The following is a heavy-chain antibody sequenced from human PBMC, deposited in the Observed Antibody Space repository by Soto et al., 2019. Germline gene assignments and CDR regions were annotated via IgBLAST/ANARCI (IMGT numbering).Heavy chain of an antibody. J-gene: IGHJ6*02. Sequence: PSETLSLTCAVYGGSFSVYYWSWIRQPPGKGLEWIGEINHSGSTNYNPSLKSRVTISVDTSKNQFSLKLSSVTAADTAVYYCARAFRITIFGVAQYYGMDVWGQGTTVTVSS. CDR3: ARAFRITIFGVAQYYGMDV. CDR2: INHSGST. D-gene: IGHD3-3*01. V-gene: IGHV4-34*01. CDR1: GGSFSVYY.